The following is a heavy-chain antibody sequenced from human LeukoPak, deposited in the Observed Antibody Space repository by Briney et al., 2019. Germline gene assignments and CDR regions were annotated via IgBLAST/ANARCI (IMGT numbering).Heavy chain of an antibody. J-gene: IGHJ4*02. CDR2: ISGSGAST. V-gene: IGHV3-23*01. Sequence: GGSLRLSCAASGFTFSSFAMSWVRQAPGRGLEWVSSISGSGASTYYADSVKGRFTISRDNSRNTLYLQTSSLRAEGTAVYYCAKSHSVAVAGTYSTYYFDSWGQGTLVTVSS. CDR3: AKSHSVAVAGTYSTYYFDS. D-gene: IGHD6-19*01. CDR1: GFTFSSFA.